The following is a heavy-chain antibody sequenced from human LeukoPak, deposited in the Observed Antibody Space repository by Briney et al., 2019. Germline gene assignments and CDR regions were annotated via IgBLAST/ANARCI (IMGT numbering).Heavy chain of an antibody. CDR3: ARRVRSADYRLDY. CDR1: GGSFTIYS. D-gene: IGHD4-11*01. Sequence: SETPSLTCAVYGGSFTIYSWTWIRQPPGKSLEWVGEISPSGNTQYNPSLKSRVTISLDASKSQFYLKLNSVTAADTAVYYCARRVRSADYRLDYWGQGTLVTVSS. V-gene: IGHV4-34*01. CDR2: ISPSGNT. J-gene: IGHJ4*02.